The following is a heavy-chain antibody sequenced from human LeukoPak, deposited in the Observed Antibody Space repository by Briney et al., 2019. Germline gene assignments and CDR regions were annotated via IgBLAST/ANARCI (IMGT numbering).Heavy chain of an antibody. CDR3: ARAFTYSSDWLDY. J-gene: IGHJ4*02. CDR1: GFTFSNYS. CDR2: IKQDGSEK. D-gene: IGHD6-19*01. Sequence: PGGSLRLSCAASGFTFSNYSMNWVRQAPGKGLEWVANIKQDGSEKYYVDSVKGRFTISRDNAKNSLYLQINSLRAEDTALYYCARAFTYSSDWLDYWGQGTLVTVSS. V-gene: IGHV3-7*04.